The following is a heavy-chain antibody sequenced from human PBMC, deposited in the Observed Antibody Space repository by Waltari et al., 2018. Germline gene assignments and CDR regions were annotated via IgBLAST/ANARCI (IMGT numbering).Heavy chain of an antibody. D-gene: IGHD3-22*01. Sequence: QVQLVQSGAEVKKPGASVKVSCKASGYTFTGYYMHWVRPAPGQGLEWMGWINPNSGGTNYAQKFQGRVTMTRDTSISTAYMELSRLRSDDTAVYYCARDYYDSSGYYYVSDYWGQGTLVTVSS. CDR1: GYTFTGYY. J-gene: IGHJ4*02. CDR2: INPNSGGT. V-gene: IGHV1-2*02. CDR3: ARDYYDSSGYYYVSDY.